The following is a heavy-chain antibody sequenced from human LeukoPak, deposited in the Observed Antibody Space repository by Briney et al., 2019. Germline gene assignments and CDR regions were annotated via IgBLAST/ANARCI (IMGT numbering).Heavy chain of an antibody. D-gene: IGHD4-17*01. Sequence: SETLSLTCAVYGGSFSGYYWSWIRQPPGKGLEWIGEINHSGSTNYNPSLKSRVTISVDTSKNQFSLKLSSVTAADTAVYYCALSYGDYGGNAFDIWGQGTMVTVSS. V-gene: IGHV4-34*01. J-gene: IGHJ3*02. CDR2: INHSGST. CDR1: GGSFSGYY. CDR3: ALSYGDYGGNAFDI.